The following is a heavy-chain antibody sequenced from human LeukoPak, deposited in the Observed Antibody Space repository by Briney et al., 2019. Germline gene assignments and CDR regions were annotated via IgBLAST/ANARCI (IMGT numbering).Heavy chain of an antibody. D-gene: IGHD3-16*01. Sequence: GESLRLSCVVSRFTFSRYWMAWVRQAPGKGPEWVAQIKEDGSEKYYMDFVGGRFTISRDNAKNSLYLQMNSLRVEDTAVYYCAKDYGGGYFDYWGQGTLVTVSS. CDR1: RFTFSRYW. J-gene: IGHJ4*02. V-gene: IGHV3-7*01. CDR3: AKDYGGGYFDY. CDR2: IKEDGSEK.